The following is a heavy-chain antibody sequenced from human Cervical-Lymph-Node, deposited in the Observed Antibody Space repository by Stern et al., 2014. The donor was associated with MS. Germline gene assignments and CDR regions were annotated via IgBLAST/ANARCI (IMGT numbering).Heavy chain of an antibody. V-gene: IGHV1-18*01. CDR2: ISAYNGNT. Sequence: QVQLVQSGAEVKKPGASVKVSCKASGYTFTSYGISWVRQAPGHGLEWMGWISAYNGNTNYAQKLQGRVTMTTDTSTSTAYMELRSLRSDDTAVYYCAGSVVNYYDSSGYYIYYYYGMDVWGQGTTVTVSS. CDR3: AGSVVNYYDSSGYYIYYYYGMDV. J-gene: IGHJ6*02. D-gene: IGHD3-22*01. CDR1: GYTFTSYG.